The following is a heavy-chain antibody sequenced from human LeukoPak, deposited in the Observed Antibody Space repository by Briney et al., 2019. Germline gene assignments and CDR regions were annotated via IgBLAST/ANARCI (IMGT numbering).Heavy chain of an antibody. Sequence: PGGSLRLSCAASGFTFSNYGMHWVRQAPGKGLEWVAVIGSNGRSQYYADSVKGRFTISRDNSKETLFLQMNSLRAEDTAVYYCARDPRDKVIFDYWGQGTLVTVSA. CDR3: ARDPRDKVIFDY. J-gene: IGHJ4*02. CDR2: IGSNGRSQ. D-gene: IGHD3-10*01. CDR1: GFTFSNYG. V-gene: IGHV3-33*08.